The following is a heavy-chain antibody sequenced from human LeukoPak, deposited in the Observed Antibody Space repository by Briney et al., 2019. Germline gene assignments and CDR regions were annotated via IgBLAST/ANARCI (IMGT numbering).Heavy chain of an antibody. CDR1: GFSFSSHG. J-gene: IGHJ3*01. Sequence: GGSLRLSYAASGFSFSSHGMHWVRQTPGKGLEWVALIWFDGSQIYYSDSVKGRFTISRDNSKNTLYLQMNSLSAEDTAMYYCAGWNGADSSGSYFVWGQGTMVTVSS. CDR2: IWFDGSQI. CDR3: AGWNGADSSGSYFV. D-gene: IGHD3-22*01. V-gene: IGHV3-33*01.